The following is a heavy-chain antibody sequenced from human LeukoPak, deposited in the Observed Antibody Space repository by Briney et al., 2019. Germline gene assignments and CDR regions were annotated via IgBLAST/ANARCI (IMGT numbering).Heavy chain of an antibody. J-gene: IGHJ3*02. CDR1: GGSISGSSYY. Sequence: SETLSLTCTVSGGSISGSSYYWGWIRQPPGKGLEWIGSIYYSGSTYYNPSLKSRVTISVDRSKNQFSLKLNSVTAADTAVYYCARGDTALDAFDIWGQGTMDTVSS. V-gene: IGHV4-39*07. CDR2: IYYSGST. CDR3: ARGDTALDAFDI. D-gene: IGHD5-18*01.